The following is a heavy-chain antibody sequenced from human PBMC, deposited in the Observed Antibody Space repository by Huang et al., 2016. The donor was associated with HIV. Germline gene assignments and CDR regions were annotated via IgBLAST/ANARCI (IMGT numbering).Heavy chain of an antibody. Sequence: QITLKESGPTLVKPTQTLTLTCTFSGFSIPTAGAGVGWIRQPPGQALEWLALIFWDDDKRYSPSLKNRLSITKDTSKNQVVLTMTNMDPVDTATYFCAHRQTYDFWSGSFDSWGQGTLVTVSS. CDR1: GFSIPTAGAG. CDR2: IFWDDDK. CDR3: AHRQTYDFWSGSFDS. J-gene: IGHJ4*02. V-gene: IGHV2-5*02. D-gene: IGHD3-3*01.